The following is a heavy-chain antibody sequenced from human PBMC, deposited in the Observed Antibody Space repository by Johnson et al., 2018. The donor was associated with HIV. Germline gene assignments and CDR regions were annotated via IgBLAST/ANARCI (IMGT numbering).Heavy chain of an antibody. CDR3: VRALQRGLHWDAFDI. J-gene: IGHJ3*02. V-gene: IGHV3-30-3*01. D-gene: IGHD5-24*01. Sequence: QVQLVESGGGVVQPGRSLRLSCAASGFTFSSYAMYWVRQAPGKGLEWVAVISYDGSNKYYADSVKGRFTISRDNSKNTLYLQMNSLRAEDTAVHYCVRALQRGLHWDAFDIWGQGTMVTVSS. CDR1: GFTFSSYA. CDR2: ISYDGSNK.